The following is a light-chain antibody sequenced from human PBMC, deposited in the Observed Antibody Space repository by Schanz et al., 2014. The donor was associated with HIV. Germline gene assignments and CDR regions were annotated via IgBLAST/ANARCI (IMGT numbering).Light chain of an antibody. CDR2: AVS. J-gene: IGLJ3*02. V-gene: IGLV2-14*03. CDR3: CSCTNTNTWV. CDR1: SSDIGTYNY. Sequence: QSALTQPAAVSGSPGQSITISCTGTSSDIGTYNYVSWYQQHPGKAPKLMIYAVSVRPSGVPNRFSGSKSGNTASLTISGLQAEDEGDYYCCSCTNTNTWVFGGGTKLTVL.